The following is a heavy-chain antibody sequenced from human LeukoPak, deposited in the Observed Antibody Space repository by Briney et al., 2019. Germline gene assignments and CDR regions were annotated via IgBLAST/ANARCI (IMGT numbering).Heavy chain of an antibody. Sequence: ASVKVSCKASGYTFTSYDINWVRQATGQGLEWMGWMNPNSGNTGYAQKFQGRVTITRNTSISTAYMELSSLRSEDTAVYYCARGTSITIFGVVIRGYYMDVWGKGTTVTVSS. D-gene: IGHD3-3*01. CDR2: MNPNSGNT. CDR3: ARGTSITIFGVVIRGYYMDV. V-gene: IGHV1-8*03. J-gene: IGHJ6*03. CDR1: GYTFTSYD.